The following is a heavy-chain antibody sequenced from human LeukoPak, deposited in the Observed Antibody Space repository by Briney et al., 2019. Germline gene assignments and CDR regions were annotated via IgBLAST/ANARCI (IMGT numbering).Heavy chain of an antibody. CDR1: GFTFSSYA. CDR3: ARGGPDCSSTSCHSVRYYYYYGMDV. J-gene: IGHJ6*02. Sequence: GGSLRLSCAASGFTFSSYAMSWVRQAPGKGLEWVSAISGSGGSTYYADSVKGRFTISRDNAKNSLYLQMNSLRAEDTAVYYCARGGPDCSSTSCHSVRYYYYYGMDVWGQGTTVTVSS. D-gene: IGHD2-2*01. CDR2: ISGSGGST. V-gene: IGHV3-23*01.